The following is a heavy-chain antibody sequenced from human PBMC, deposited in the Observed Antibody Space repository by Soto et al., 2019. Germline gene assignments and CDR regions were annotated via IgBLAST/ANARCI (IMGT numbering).Heavy chain of an antibody. V-gene: IGHV1-69*13. CDR2: IIPIFGTA. Sequence: ASVKVSCKASGYTFTSYDINWVRQATGQGLEWMGGIIPIFGTANYAQKFQGRVTITADESTSTAYMELSSLRSEDTAVYYCARENYYDSSGYIPPGPLDYWGQGTQVTVSS. D-gene: IGHD3-22*01. CDR1: GYTFTSYD. CDR3: ARENYYDSSGYIPPGPLDY. J-gene: IGHJ4*02.